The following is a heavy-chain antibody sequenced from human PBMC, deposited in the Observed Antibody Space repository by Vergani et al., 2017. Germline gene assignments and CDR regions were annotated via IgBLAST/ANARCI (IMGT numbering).Heavy chain of an antibody. CDR3: ARDQDRAYYYDRYYYGMDV. D-gene: IGHD3-22*01. CDR1: GFTVSSNY. Sequence: DVQLVESGGGLVQPGGSLRLSCAASGFTVSSNYMSWVRQAPGKGLEWVSVIYSGGSTYYADSVKGRFTISRDNSKNTLYLQMNSLRAEDTAVYYCARDQDRAYYYDRYYYGMDVWGQGTTVTVSS. CDR2: IYSGGST. V-gene: IGHV3-66*02. J-gene: IGHJ6*02.